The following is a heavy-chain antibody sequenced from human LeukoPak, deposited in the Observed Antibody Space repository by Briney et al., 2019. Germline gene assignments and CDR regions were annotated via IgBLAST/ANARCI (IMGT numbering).Heavy chain of an antibody. CDR3: ARHGRRYTNKFNYYFYMDV. CDR1: GGSFSGYY. J-gene: IGHJ6*03. CDR2: INRGGGT. Sequence: SETLSLTCAVYGGSFSGYYWSWIRQPPGKGLDWIGQINRGGGTNYNPSLKSRVIISADVSKNQFSLKLSSVTAADTALYYCARHGRRYTNKFNYYFYMDVWGKGTTVTVSS. D-gene: IGHD1-14*01. V-gene: IGHV4-34*01.